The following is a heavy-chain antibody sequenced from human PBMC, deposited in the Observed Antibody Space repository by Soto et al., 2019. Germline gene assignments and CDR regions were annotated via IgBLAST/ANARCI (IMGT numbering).Heavy chain of an antibody. CDR2: VHDSWGA. V-gene: IGHV4-59*08. D-gene: IGHD5-18*01. CDR1: GGSMSGYY. Sequence: PSETLSLTCTVSGGSMSGYYWSWIRLPPGEPMEWIGYVHDSWGAAYNPSLRSRVAISLDTSKSQFSLSLTSVSATDTAMYYCVRQGYGPLHGLVGVWGQGTTVTVSS. J-gene: IGHJ6*02. CDR3: VRQGYGPLHGLVGV.